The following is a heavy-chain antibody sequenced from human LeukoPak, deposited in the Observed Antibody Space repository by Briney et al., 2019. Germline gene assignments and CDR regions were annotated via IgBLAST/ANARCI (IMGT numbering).Heavy chain of an antibody. CDR1: GGSFITYY. Sequence: SETLSLTCTVSGGSFITYYWSWIRQPPGKGLEWIGYIYYSGSTNYNPSLKSRVTISVDTSKNQFSLKLTSVTAADTAVYYCARLGSGDYWGQGTLVTVSS. CDR2: IYYSGST. V-gene: IGHV4-59*01. J-gene: IGHJ4*02. CDR3: ARLGSGDY.